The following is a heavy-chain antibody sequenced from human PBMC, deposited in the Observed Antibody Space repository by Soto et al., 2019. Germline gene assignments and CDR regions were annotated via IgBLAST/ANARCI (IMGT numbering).Heavy chain of an antibody. J-gene: IGHJ5*02. V-gene: IGHV4-61*08. CDR1: GGSVSSGDYY. CDR3: ARVPVDTSMIYWLDP. CDR2: IYYSGNT. D-gene: IGHD5-18*01. Sequence: QVQLQESGPGLVKPSETLSLTCTVSGGSVSSGDYYWSWIRHPPGKALEWMGCIYYSGNTNYNPPLKSRVIISVDPSKNPFSLKLTSVTAADTAGYYCARVPVDTSMIYWLDPWGQGTLVTVSS.